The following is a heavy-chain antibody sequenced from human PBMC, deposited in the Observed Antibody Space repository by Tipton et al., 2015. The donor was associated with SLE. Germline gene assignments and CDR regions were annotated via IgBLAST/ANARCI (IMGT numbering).Heavy chain of an antibody. J-gene: IGHJ3*02. D-gene: IGHD1-26*01. CDR1: GGSLSGYW. V-gene: IGHV4-34*01. CDR3: ARPIVGVAAFHI. Sequence: TLSLTCTVYGGSLSGYWWSWIRQSPGKGLEWIGEIYPTGRTDYNPSLMSRVTISVGTSQNQFSLRLTSVTAADTAVYFCARPIVGVAAFHIWGPGTMVTVSS. CDR2: IYPTGRT.